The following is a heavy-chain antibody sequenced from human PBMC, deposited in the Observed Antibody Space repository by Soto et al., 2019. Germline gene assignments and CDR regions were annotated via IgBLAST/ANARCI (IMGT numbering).Heavy chain of an antibody. V-gene: IGHV6-1*01. CDR3: ARDYNGFEF. D-gene: IGHD1-1*01. Sequence: QVQLQPSGPGLVQPSQTLSLTCAISGDSVSSNSAAWNWIRQSPSGGLEWLGRTYLRSKWYHDYALSVTSRITIDPDTSKNQFSLQLTSVTPADTAVYYCARDYNGFEFWGQGTLVTVSS. CDR2: TYLRSKWYH. J-gene: IGHJ4*02. CDR1: GDSVSSNSAA.